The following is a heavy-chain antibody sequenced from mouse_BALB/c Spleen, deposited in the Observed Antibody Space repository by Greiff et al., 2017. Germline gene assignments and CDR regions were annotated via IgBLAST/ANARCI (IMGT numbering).Heavy chain of an antibody. Sequence: VQLQQSGPGLVAPSQSLSITCTVSGFSLTSYGVHWVRQPPGKGLEWLGVIWAGGSTNYNSALMSRLSISKDNSKSQVFLKMNSLQTDDTAMYYCAREAPIYLRAMDYWCQGTSVTVSS. J-gene: IGHJ4*01. CDR2: IWAGGST. V-gene: IGHV2-9*02. CDR1: GFSLTSYG. D-gene: IGHD2-1*01. CDR3: AREAPIYLRAMDY.